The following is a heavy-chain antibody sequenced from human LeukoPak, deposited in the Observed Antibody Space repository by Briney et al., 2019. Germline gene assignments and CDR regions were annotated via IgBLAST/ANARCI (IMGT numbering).Heavy chain of an antibody. Sequence: GSLRLSCAASGFTFSSYSMNWVRQAPGKGLEGVAVISYDGGNKYYADSVKGRFTISRDNSKNTLYLQMNSLRAEDTAVYYCARDRLSLAGTFQFDYWGQGTLVTVSS. J-gene: IGHJ4*02. V-gene: IGHV3-30*03. D-gene: IGHD6-19*01. CDR2: ISYDGGNK. CDR3: ARDRLSLAGTFQFDY. CDR1: GFTFSSYS.